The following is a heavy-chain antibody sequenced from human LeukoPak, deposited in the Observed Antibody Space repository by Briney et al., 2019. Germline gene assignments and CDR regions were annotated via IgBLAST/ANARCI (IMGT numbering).Heavy chain of an antibody. Sequence: SETLSLTCAVSGVSISSSEWWIWVRQPPGQGLEWIGEIHRAGRTRYNPSLKSRVTISMDYSKNQFSLKLSSVTAADTAVYYCARGWRYCSGGSCYSGWFDPWGQGTLVTVSS. CDR3: ARGWRYCSGGSCYSGWFDP. V-gene: IGHV4-4*02. CDR1: GVSISSSEW. J-gene: IGHJ5*02. CDR2: IHRAGRT. D-gene: IGHD2-15*01.